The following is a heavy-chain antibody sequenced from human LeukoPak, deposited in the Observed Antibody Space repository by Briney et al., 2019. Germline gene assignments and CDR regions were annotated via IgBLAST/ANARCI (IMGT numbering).Heavy chain of an antibody. V-gene: IGHV3-64*01. Sequence: GGSLRLSCAASGFTFSSYPMHWVRQAPGKGLEYVSAISSNGGSTYYAYSVKGRFTISRDNSKNTLYLQMGSLRAEDMAVYYCARGGYYYDSSGYYRFDYWGQGTLVTVSS. CDR2: ISSNGGST. J-gene: IGHJ4*02. D-gene: IGHD3-22*01. CDR1: GFTFSSYP. CDR3: ARGGYYYDSSGYYRFDY.